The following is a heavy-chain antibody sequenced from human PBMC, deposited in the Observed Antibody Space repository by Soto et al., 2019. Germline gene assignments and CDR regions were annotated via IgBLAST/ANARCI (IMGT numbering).Heavy chain of an antibody. D-gene: IGHD6-13*01. J-gene: IGHJ6*03. V-gene: IGHV4-59*01. Sequence: QVQLQESGPGLVKPSETLSLTCTVSGGSISPYYWSWIRQPPGKGLEWIGYVYYSGNTNYNPSLESRVTITVDPSRNRFSLNLTSATAADTAVYYCARKGAAASYAHSYMDVWGRGTAVTVSS. CDR1: GGSISPYY. CDR3: ARKGAAASYAHSYMDV. CDR2: VYYSGNT.